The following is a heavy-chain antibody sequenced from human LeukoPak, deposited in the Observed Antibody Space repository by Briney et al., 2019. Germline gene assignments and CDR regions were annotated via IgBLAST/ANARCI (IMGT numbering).Heavy chain of an antibody. CDR2: IRSKTYDGTT. CDR1: GFSFGDYA. D-gene: IGHD4-11*01. J-gene: IGHJ4*02. V-gene: IGHV3-49*03. Sequence: GGSLRLSCTASGFSFGDYAMSWFRQAPGKGLEWVGFIRSKTYDGTTQYAASVKGRFTISRDDSKSIAYLQMNSLKTEDTAAYYCTRFKSTVTTLFDYWGQGTLVTVSS. CDR3: TRFKSTVTTLFDY.